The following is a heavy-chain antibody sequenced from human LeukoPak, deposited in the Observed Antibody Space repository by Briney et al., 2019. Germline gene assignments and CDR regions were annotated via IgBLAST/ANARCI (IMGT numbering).Heavy chain of an antibody. CDR1: GFTFSSYG. CDR2: IWYDGNNK. D-gene: IGHD2-15*01. CDR3: ARQHCSGGDCYFFD. J-gene: IGHJ4*02. V-gene: IGHV3-33*01. Sequence: GGSLRLSCAASGFTFSSYGMHWVRQAPGKGLEWVALIWYDGNNKYYADSVKGRFTISRDNSKNTLYLQLNSLRAEDTAVYYCARQHCSGGDCYFFDWGQGTLVTVSS.